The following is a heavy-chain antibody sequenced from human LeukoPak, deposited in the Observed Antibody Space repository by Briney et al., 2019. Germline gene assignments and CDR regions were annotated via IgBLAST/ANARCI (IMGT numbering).Heavy chain of an antibody. CDR1: GFTFSSYG. CDR2: IWYDGNNK. D-gene: IGHD2-15*01. CDR3: ARQHCSGGDCYFFD. J-gene: IGHJ4*02. V-gene: IGHV3-33*01. Sequence: GGSLRLSCAASGFTFSSYGMHWVRQAPGKGLEWVALIWYDGNNKYYADSVKGRFTISRDNSKNTLYLQLNSLRAEDTAVYYCARQHCSGGDCYFFDWGQGTLVTVSS.